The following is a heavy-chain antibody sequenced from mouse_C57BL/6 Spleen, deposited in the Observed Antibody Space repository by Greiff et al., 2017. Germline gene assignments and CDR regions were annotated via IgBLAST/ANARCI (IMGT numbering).Heavy chain of an antibody. D-gene: IGHD4-1*02. Sequence: QVQLQQPGAELVMPGASVKLSCKASGYTFTSYWMHWVKQRPGQGLEWIGEIDPSDSYTNYNQKFKGKSTLTVDKSSSTAYMQLSSLTSEDSAVYYCARPQLGSFAMDYWGQGTSVTVSS. J-gene: IGHJ4*01. CDR3: ARPQLGSFAMDY. V-gene: IGHV1-69*01. CDR2: IDPSDSYT. CDR1: GYTFTSYW.